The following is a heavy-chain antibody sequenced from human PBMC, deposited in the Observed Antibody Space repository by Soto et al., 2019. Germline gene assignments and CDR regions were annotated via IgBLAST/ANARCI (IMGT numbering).Heavy chain of an antibody. J-gene: IGHJ4*02. V-gene: IGHV3-30*18. CDR3: AKALGELSPESYDY. Sequence: QVQLVASGGGVVQPGRSLRLSCAASGFTFSSYGMHWVRQAPGKGLEWVAVISYDGSDKYYADSVKGRFTISRDNSKNTLNLQMNSLRADDTAVYYCAKALGELSPESYDYWGQGTLITVSS. CDR1: GFTFSSYG. D-gene: IGHD3-16*02. CDR2: ISYDGSDK.